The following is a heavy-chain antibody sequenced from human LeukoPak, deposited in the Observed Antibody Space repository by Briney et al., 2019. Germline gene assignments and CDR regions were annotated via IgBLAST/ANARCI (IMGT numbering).Heavy chain of an antibody. V-gene: IGHV4-34*01. J-gene: IGHJ6*03. CDR1: GGSFSGYY. Sequence: PSETLSLTCAVYGGSFSGYYWSWIRQPPGKGLEWIGYIYYSGSTYYNPSLKSRVTISVDTSKNQFSLKLSSVTAADTAVYYCARQGSSSWYYYYYYMDVWGKGTTVTISS. CDR2: IYYSGST. CDR3: ARQGSSSWYYYYYYMDV. D-gene: IGHD6-13*01.